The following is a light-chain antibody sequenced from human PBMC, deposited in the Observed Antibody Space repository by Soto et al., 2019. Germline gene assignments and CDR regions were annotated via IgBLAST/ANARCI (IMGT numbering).Light chain of an antibody. V-gene: IGKV3-11*01. J-gene: IGKJ1*01. CDR1: QSVGSY. CDR3: QQRSDWPPT. CDR2: DTS. Sequence: EIVLTQSPATLSLSPGERATLSCRASQSVGSYLAWFQQTPGQAPRLLIYDTSNRATGIPVRFSGSGSGTDFTLTISSLETEDFAVYYCQQRSDWPPTFGQGTKVDIK.